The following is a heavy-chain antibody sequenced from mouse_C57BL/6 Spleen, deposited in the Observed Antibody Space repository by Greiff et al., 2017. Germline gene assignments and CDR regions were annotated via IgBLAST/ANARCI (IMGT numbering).Heavy chain of an antibody. CDR1: GYTFTSYW. V-gene: IGHV1-61*01. CDR3: ARRGDGYDY. D-gene: IGHD2-3*01. CDR2: IYPSDSET. J-gene: IGHJ2*01. Sequence: VQLQQPGAELVRPGSSVKLSCKASGYTFTSYWMDWVKQRPGQGLEWIGNIYPSDSETHYNQKFKDKATLTVDKYSSTAYMQLSSLTSEDSAVYYCARRGDGYDYWGQGTTRTVSS.